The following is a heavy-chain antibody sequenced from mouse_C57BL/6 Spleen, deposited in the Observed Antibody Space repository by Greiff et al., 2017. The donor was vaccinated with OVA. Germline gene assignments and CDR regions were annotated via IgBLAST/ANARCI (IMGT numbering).Heavy chain of an antibody. V-gene: IGHV1-81*01. CDR1: GYTFTSYG. J-gene: IGHJ1*03. CDR3: ARFGYDYDGYFDV. D-gene: IGHD2-4*01. CDR2: IYPRSGNT. Sequence: VKLMESGAELARPGASVKLSCKASGYTFTSYGISWVKQRTGQGLEWIGEIYPRSGNTYYNEKFKGKATLTADKSSSTAYMELRSLTSEDSAVYFCARFGYDYDGYFDVWGTGTTVTVSS.